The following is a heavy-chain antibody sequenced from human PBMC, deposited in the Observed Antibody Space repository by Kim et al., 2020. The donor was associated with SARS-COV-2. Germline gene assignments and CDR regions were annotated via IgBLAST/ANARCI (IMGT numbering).Heavy chain of an antibody. CDR3: ARDSIGVSCTDWSRRGMDV. D-gene: IGHD2-15*01. J-gene: IGHJ6*01. Sequence: GGSLRLSCAASGFTFNIYSMNWVRQAPGKGLEWVSSISSGNSTYYAGSVKGRFTISRDDAKKSFYLQMNSLRADDTAMYYCARDSIGVSCTDWSRRGMDV. CDR2: ISSGNST. V-gene: IGHV3-21*01. CDR1: GFTFNIYS.